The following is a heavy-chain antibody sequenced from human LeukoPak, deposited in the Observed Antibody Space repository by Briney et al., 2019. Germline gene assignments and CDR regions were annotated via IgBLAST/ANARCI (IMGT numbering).Heavy chain of an antibody. V-gene: IGHV3-30*03. CDR2: ISFDGSNK. Sequence: QPGRSLRLSCAASGFTFSSCGMHWVRQAPGKGLEWVTVISFDGSNKYYADSVKGRFTISRDNSKNTLYLQMNSLRAEDTAVYYCAATPDYFNYWGQGTLVTVSS. CDR3: AATPDYFNY. J-gene: IGHJ4*02. D-gene: IGHD5-12*01. CDR1: GFTFSSCG.